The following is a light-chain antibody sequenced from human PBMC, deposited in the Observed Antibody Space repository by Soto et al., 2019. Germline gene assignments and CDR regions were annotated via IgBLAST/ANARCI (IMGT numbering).Light chain of an antibody. J-gene: IGKJ2*01. V-gene: IGKV3-20*01. CDR2: GSS. Sequence: EIVLTQSPGTLSLSPGERATLSCRASQSVINNYLAWYQHKPGQAPRLLIYGSSNRATGIPDRFSGSGSGTDFTLTISRLESEDFAVYYCQQYGGSPPYTFGQGTNLEIK. CDR1: QSVINNY. CDR3: QQYGGSPPYT.